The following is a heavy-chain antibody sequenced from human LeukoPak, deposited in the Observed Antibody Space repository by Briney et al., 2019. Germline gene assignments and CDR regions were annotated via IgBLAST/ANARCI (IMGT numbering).Heavy chain of an antibody. J-gene: IGHJ4*02. CDR1: GYTLTELS. Sequence: ASVKVSCKVSGYTLTELSMHWVRQAPGKGLEWMGGFDPEDGETIYAQKFQGRVTFTRNTSATTAYMELSSLRSEDTAVYYCARDVGRYDTSRPFDYWGQGTLVSVSS. CDR2: FDPEDGET. V-gene: IGHV1-24*01. CDR3: ARDVGRYDTSRPFDY. D-gene: IGHD1-14*01.